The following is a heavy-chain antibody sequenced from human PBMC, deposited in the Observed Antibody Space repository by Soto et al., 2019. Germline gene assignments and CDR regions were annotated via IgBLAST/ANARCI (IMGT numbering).Heavy chain of an antibody. CDR2: IYHSGST. D-gene: IGHD1-26*01. V-gene: IGHV4-30-2*01. J-gene: IGHJ5*02. CDR1: GGSISSGGYS. Sequence: SETLSLTCAVSGGSISSGGYSWSWIRQPPGKGLEWIGYIYHSGSTYYSPSLKSRVTISVDRSKNQFSLKLSSVTAADTAVYFCARRWDPWFDPWGQGTLVTISS. CDR3: ARRWDPWFDP.